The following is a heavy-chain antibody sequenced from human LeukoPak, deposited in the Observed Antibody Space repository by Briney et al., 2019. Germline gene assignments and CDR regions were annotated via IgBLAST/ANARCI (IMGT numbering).Heavy chain of an antibody. V-gene: IGHV4-31*03. J-gene: IGHJ4*02. D-gene: IGHD3-16*01. Sequence: PSETLSLTCTVSGGSISSGGYYWSWIRQHPGKGVEWIGYIYYSGSTYYNPSLKSRVTISVDTSKNQFSPKLSSVTAADTAVYYCARDNVRFGELPNWGQGTLVTVSS. CDR2: IYYSGST. CDR1: GGSISSGGYY. CDR3: ARDNVRFGELPN.